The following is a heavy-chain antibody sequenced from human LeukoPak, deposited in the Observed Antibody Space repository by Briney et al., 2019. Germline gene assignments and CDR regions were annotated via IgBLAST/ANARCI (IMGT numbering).Heavy chain of an antibody. Sequence: PGGSLRLSCAASGFTFSSYSMNWVRQAPGKGLEWVSSISSSSSYIYYADSVKGRFTISRDNAKNSLYLQMNSLRAEDMALYYCAKAGIAVAGISASSYFDYWGQGTLVTVSS. D-gene: IGHD6-19*01. CDR3: AKAGIAVAGISASSYFDY. CDR2: ISSSSSYI. CDR1: GFTFSSYS. J-gene: IGHJ4*02. V-gene: IGHV3-21*04.